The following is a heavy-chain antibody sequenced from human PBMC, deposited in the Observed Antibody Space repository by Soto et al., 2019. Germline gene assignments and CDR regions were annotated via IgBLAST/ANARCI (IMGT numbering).Heavy chain of an antibody. CDR1: GFSFSTYS. CDR2: LSYDVRNK. Sequence: QVQLVESGGGVVQPGRSLRLSCAASGFSFSTYSMHWVRQAPGKGLEWVAVLSYDVRNKFYADSVKGRFIISRDNAKSTLYLQMSSLRTEVTAVYYCARERVAGYYNVIGYWGQGTLVTVSS. J-gene: IGHJ4*02. D-gene: IGHD3-22*01. V-gene: IGHV3-30*04. CDR3: ARERVAGYYNVIGY.